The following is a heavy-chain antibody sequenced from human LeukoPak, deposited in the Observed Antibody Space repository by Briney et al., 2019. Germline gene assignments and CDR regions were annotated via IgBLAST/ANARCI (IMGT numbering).Heavy chain of an antibody. Sequence: ASVKVSCKASGYTFTGYYMHWVRQAPGQGLEWMGWINPNSGGTNYAQKFQGRVTMTRDTSISTAYMELSRLRSDDTAVYYCARGVLRFLEWQPNDYWGRGTLVTVSS. J-gene: IGHJ4*02. V-gene: IGHV1-2*02. CDR3: ARGVLRFLEWQPNDY. CDR1: GYTFTGYY. CDR2: INPNSGGT. D-gene: IGHD3-3*01.